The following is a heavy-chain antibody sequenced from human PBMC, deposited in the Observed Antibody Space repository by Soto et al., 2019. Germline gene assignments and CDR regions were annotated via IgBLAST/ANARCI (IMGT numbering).Heavy chain of an antibody. V-gene: IGHV4-30-2*01. Sequence: SETLSLTCAVSGGSISSGGYSWSWIRQPPGKGLEWIGYMYHSGTFLKSPSLKTRLTMSLDMSKNQFSLTLNSMTAADTAVYYCARAQLDSGSGNYNNLMFDAWGQGIQGTSPQ. CDR3: ARAQLDSGSGNYNNLMFDA. D-gene: IGHD3-10*01. J-gene: IGHJ5*02. CDR1: GGSISSGGYS. CDR2: MYHSGTF.